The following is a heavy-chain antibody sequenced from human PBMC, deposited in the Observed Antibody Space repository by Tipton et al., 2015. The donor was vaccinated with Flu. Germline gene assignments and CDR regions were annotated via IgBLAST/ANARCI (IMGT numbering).Heavy chain of an antibody. D-gene: IGHD6-6*01. CDR3: ARETGSSSSDYYYMDV. Sequence: SLRLSCAASGFTVSSNYMSWVRQAPGKGLEWVSVIYSGGSTYYADSVKGRFTISRDNSKNTLYLQMNSLRAEDTAVYYCARETGSSSSDYYYMDVWGKGTTVTVSS. J-gene: IGHJ6*03. CDR1: GFTVSSNY. V-gene: IGHV3-53*01. CDR2: IYSGGST.